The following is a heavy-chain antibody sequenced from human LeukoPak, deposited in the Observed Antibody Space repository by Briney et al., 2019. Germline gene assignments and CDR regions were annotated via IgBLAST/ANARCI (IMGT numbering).Heavy chain of an antibody. CDR2: INHSGST. CDR1: GGSFSGYY. V-gene: IGHV4-34*01. J-gene: IGHJ3*02. CDR3: ARHDGPLLSAFDI. D-gene: IGHD5-24*01. Sequence: SETLSLTCAVYGGSFSGYYWSWIRQPPGKGLEWIGEINHSGSTNYNPSLKSRVTISVDTSKNQFSLKLSSVTAADTAVYYCARHDGPLLSAFDIWGQGTMVTVSS.